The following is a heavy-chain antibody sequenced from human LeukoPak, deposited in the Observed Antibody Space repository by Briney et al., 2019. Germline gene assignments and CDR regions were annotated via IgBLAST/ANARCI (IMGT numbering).Heavy chain of an antibody. J-gene: IGHJ5*02. CDR3: AKDLPESLNWFDP. Sequence: PGGSLRLSCAVSGFTFSNYNMNWVRQAPGKGLEWVSYISSSSSTTYYADSVKGRFTISRDNAKNTLYLQMNSLRAEDTAVYYCAKDLPESLNWFDPWGQGTLVTVSS. CDR2: ISSSSSTT. CDR1: GFTFSNYN. V-gene: IGHV3-48*04.